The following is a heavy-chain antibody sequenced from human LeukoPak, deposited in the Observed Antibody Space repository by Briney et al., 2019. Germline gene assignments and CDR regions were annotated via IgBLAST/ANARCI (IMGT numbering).Heavy chain of an antibody. CDR2: INHSGST. CDR1: GGSISSYY. Sequence: SETLSLTCTVSGGSISSYYWSWIRQPPGKGLEWIGEINHSGSTNYNPSLKSRVTISVDTSKNQFSLKLSSVTAADTAVYYCAIFYYDSSGYYSSFDYWGQGTLVTVSS. CDR3: AIFYYDSSGYYSSFDY. D-gene: IGHD3-22*01. J-gene: IGHJ4*02. V-gene: IGHV4-34*01.